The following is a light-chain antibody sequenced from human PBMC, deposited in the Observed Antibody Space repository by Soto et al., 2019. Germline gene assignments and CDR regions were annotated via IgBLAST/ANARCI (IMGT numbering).Light chain of an antibody. CDR2: GNN. J-gene: IGLJ1*01. V-gene: IGLV1-40*01. CDR1: SSNIGAGYD. Sequence: QSVLTQPPSMSGAPGQRVTISCTGSSSNIGAGYDVHWYQQLPGKAPRLLFFGNNNRPPRVPHRFSGSKSGTSASLAITGLQAEDEADYYCQSHDNSLSDTYVFGTGTKLTVL. CDR3: QSHDNSLSDTYV.